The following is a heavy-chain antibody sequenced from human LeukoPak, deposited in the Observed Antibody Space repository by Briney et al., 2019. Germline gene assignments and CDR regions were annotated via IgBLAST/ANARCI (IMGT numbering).Heavy chain of an antibody. V-gene: IGHV3-23*01. CDR1: GFIFSSCA. J-gene: IGHJ4*02. CDR2: YDYSRNPT. Sequence: GGSLRLSCAVSGFIFSSCAMSWVRRARGKGVGWVSSYDYSRNPTYYPASVKGRFTISRNNSKNTLYLQLTSLRVEDTAVYYCAKVATWTYFDFWGQGTLVTVSS. CDR3: AKVATWTYFDF. D-gene: IGHD3/OR15-3a*01.